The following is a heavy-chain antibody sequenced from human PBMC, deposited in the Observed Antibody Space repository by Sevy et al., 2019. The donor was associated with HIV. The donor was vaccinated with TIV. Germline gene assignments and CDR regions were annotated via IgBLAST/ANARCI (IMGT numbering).Heavy chain of an antibody. CDR1: GYTFTRYS. D-gene: IGHD5-18*01. J-gene: IGHJ4*02. V-gene: IGHV7-4-1*02. CDR3: ARAEVDTAIEGFDY. CDR2: INTNTGNP. Sequence: ASVKVSCKASGYTFTRYSMNWVRQAPGQGLEWMGWINTNTGNPTYAQGFTGRFVFSLDTSVSTAYLQISSLKADYTAVYYCARAEVDTAIEGFDYWGQGTLVTVSS.